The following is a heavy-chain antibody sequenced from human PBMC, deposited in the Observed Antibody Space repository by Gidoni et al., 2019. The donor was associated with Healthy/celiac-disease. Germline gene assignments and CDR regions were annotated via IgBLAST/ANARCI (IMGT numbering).Heavy chain of an antibody. D-gene: IGHD1-7*01. CDR2: IIGDGGST. Sequence: GKGLECVYLIIGDGGSTYYADSVKGRFTISRDNSKNSLYLQRNSLRPEETALYYCAKATTWYNWNYYVDYWGQGTLVTVSS. J-gene: IGHJ4*02. V-gene: IGHV3-43*02. CDR3: AKATTWYNWNYYVDY.